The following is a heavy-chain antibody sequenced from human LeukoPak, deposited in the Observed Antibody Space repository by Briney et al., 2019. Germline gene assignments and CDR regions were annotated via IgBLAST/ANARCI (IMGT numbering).Heavy chain of an antibody. CDR2: IRYDGSNK. Sequence: GGSLRFSCAASGFTFSSYGMHWVRQAPGKGLEWVAFIRYDGSNKYYADSVKGRFTISRDNSMNTLYLQMNSLRAEDTAVYYCAKEAAAGRTPTGPSNYWGQGTLVTVSS. CDR1: GFTFSSYG. D-gene: IGHD6-13*01. J-gene: IGHJ4*02. V-gene: IGHV3-30*02. CDR3: AKEAAAGRTPTGPSNY.